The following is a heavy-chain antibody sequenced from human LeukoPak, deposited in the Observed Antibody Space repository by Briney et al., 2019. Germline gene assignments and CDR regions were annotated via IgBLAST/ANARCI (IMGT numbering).Heavy chain of an antibody. Sequence: GGSPHISLKCSGYRFTNFWIALVRQMPGKGLEWMWIIYSGDSDTIYRPSLQGQVTISGEKSISTAYRQWSSLKASDSAIDYCSGRVSGTPFLEYWGQGTLVTVSS. CDR1: GYRFTNFW. D-gene: IGHD6-19*01. CDR2: IYSGDSDT. J-gene: IGHJ4*02. CDR3: SGRVSGTPFLEY. V-gene: IGHV5-51*01.